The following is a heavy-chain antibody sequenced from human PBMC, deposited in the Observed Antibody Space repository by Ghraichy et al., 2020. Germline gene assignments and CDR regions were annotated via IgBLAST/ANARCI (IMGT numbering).Heavy chain of an antibody. CDR1: GFTYDDFS. CDR3: ARDSCGFKSLTVTSGWDY. Sequence: GGSLRLSCAAAGFTYDDFSMIWVRQAPGKGLEWVSLSSWDGIGTYYADSVKGRFTVTRDNSRGSLYLQMNSLRTEDTDLYYCARDSCGFKSLTVTSGWDYWGQGTLVTVSS. D-gene: IGHD4-17*01. V-gene: IGHV3-43*01. CDR2: SSWDGIGT. J-gene: IGHJ4*02.